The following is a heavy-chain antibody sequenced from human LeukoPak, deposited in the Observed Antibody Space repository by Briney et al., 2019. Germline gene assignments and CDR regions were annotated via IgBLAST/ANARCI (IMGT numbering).Heavy chain of an antibody. D-gene: IGHD3-3*01. J-gene: IGHJ6*03. CDR3: ARGITSGPYYYYYMDV. V-gene: IGHV1-46*01. CDR1: GYTFTSYY. Sequence: GASVKVSCKASGYTFTSYYMHWVRQAPGQGLEWMGIINPSGGSTSYAQKFQGRVTMTRDTSTSTVYMELSSLRSEDTAVYYCARGITSGPYYYYYMDVWAKGTTVTVSS. CDR2: INPSGGST.